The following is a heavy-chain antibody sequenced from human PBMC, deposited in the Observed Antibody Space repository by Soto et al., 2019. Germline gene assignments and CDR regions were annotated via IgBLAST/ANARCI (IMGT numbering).Heavy chain of an antibody. Sequence: GGSLRLSCAASGFTFSSYGMHWVRQAPGKGLVWVSRINSDGSSTSYADSVKGRFTISRDNAKNTLYLQMNSLRAEDTAVYYCAREGVYSSSSGSYYYGMDVWGQGTTVTVSS. D-gene: IGHD6-6*01. CDR3: AREGVYSSSSGSYYYGMDV. CDR2: INSDGSST. J-gene: IGHJ6*02. V-gene: IGHV3-74*01. CDR1: GFTFSSYG.